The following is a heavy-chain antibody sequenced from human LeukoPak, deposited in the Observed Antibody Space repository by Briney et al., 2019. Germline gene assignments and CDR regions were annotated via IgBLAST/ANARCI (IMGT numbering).Heavy chain of an antibody. J-gene: IGHJ4*01. CDR2: IYYSGST. V-gene: IGHV4-39*06. D-gene: IGHD3-10*01. CDR3: ARLFSSGSGLYPPGY. CDR1: GGSISSSNHY. Sequence: AETRSLTCTVSGGSISSSNHYWGWIRQPPGKGLEGIGNIYYSGSTHYNSSLKRRGTMSGSTSKNQFPLELSPVTAADPAVYYCARLFSSGSGLYPPGYWGHGTLVTVSS.